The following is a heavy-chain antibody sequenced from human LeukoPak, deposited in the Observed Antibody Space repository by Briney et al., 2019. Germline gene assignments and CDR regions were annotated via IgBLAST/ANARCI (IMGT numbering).Heavy chain of an antibody. Sequence: SDTLSLTHTVSGDSLSSSSYYWGWVRQPPGKGVQWVETNYYCQITYYNPSLQSQVTISVVKPNKQFFLKLASVSAADAAVYYYARHEYSYCGGDCHLRDFDYWGQGTLVNVSS. CDR3: ARHEYSYCGGDCHLRDFDY. CDR2: NYYCQIT. J-gene: IGHJ4*02. CDR1: GDSLSSSSYY. V-gene: IGHV4-39*01. D-gene: IGHD2-21*02.